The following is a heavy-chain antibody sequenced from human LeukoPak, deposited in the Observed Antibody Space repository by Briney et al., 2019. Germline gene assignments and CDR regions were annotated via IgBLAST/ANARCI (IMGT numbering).Heavy chain of an antibody. Sequence: PSETLSLTCTVSGGSISSGGYYWSSIRQHPGKCLEWIGYIYYSGSTYYNPSLKSRVTISVDTSKNQFSLKLSSVTAADTAVYYCARGRYGSGSYWGQGTLVTVSS. CDR1: GGSISSGGYY. CDR3: ARGRYGSGSY. V-gene: IGHV4-31*03. J-gene: IGHJ4*02. CDR2: IYYSGST. D-gene: IGHD3-10*01.